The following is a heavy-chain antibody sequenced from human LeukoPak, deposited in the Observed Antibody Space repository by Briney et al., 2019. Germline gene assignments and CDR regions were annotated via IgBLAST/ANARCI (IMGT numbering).Heavy chain of an antibody. CDR2: IYYSGST. Sequence: PSETLSLTCTVSGGSISSYYWSWIRQSPGKGLEWIGYIYYSGSTNYNPSLKSRVTISVDTSKNQFSLKLGSVTAADTAVYYCARVSTGRDAFDIWGQGTMVTVSS. CDR1: GGSISSYY. V-gene: IGHV4-59*01. J-gene: IGHJ3*02. D-gene: IGHD2/OR15-2a*01. CDR3: ARVSTGRDAFDI.